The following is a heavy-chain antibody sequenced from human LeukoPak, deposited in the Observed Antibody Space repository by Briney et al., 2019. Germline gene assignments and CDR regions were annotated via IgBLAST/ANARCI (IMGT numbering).Heavy chain of an antibody. CDR1: GFTFSDHY. J-gene: IGHJ4*02. D-gene: IGHD3-22*01. CDR2: TRNKANSYTT. Sequence: GGSLRLSCAASGFTFSDHYMDWVRQAPGKGLEWVGRTRNKANSYTTEYAASVKGRFTISRDDSKNSLYLQMNSLRAEDTAVYYCARGGGSSGYITPFDYWGQGTLVTVSS. CDR3: ARGGGSSGYITPFDY. V-gene: IGHV3-72*01.